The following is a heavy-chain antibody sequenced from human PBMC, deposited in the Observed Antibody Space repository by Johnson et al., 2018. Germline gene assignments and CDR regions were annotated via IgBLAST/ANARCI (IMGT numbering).Heavy chain of an antibody. CDR2: IWYDGSNK. J-gene: IGHJ2*01. V-gene: IGHV3-33*01. D-gene: IGHD3-10*01. CDR3: ASWGEYWYFDL. CDR1: GFTFSNYG. Sequence: QVQLVESGGGVVQPGRSLRLSCAASGFTFSNYGMHWVRQAPGQGLEWVAVIWYDGSNKYYADSVKGRFTISRDNSRNTLYLQMNSLRVDDTAVYYCASWGEYWYFDLWGRGTLVTVSS.